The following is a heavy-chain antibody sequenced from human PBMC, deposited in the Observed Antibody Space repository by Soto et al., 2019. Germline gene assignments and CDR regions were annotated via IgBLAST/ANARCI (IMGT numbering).Heavy chain of an antibody. CDR1: DESLSDYY. V-gene: IGHV4-34*01. D-gene: IGHD1-1*01. Sequence: QVQLHQWGAGLLKPSETLSLTCAEFDESLSDYYYTWTRQPPGKGLEWIGEIHPSGSTHYNPSLTTRVTLSQDTSKKQFSLTLLSVTAADTAVYYCSRGIDAYKGGRTWGQGTLVTVSS. J-gene: IGHJ5*02. CDR3: SRGIDAYKGGRT. CDR2: IHPSGST.